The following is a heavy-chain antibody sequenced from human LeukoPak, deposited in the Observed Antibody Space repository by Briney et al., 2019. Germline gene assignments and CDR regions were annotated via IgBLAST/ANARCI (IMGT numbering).Heavy chain of an antibody. Sequence: ASVKVSCKASGDTFSSYGINWVRQAPGQGLEWMGWISAYNGNTGYAQNFQGRVTITRDTSINTAYMELSSLRSEDTAVYYCARMTVSGRDNWFDPWGQGTLVTVSS. V-gene: IGHV1-8*03. J-gene: IGHJ5*02. CDR3: ARMTVSGRDNWFDP. D-gene: IGHD6-19*01. CDR2: ISAYNGNT. CDR1: GDTFSSYG.